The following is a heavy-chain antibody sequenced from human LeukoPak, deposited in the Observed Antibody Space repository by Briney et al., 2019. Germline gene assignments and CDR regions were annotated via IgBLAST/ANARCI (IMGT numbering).Heavy chain of an antibody. V-gene: IGHV4-34*01. CDR1: GGSFSGYH. Sequence: KPSETLSLTCAVYGGSFSGYHWSWIRQPPGKGLEWIGEINHSGSTNYNPSLKSRVTISVDTSKNQFSLKLSSVTAADTAVYYCARVMQQQLGGPYYYYYYYMDVWGKGTTVTVSS. D-gene: IGHD6-13*01. J-gene: IGHJ6*03. CDR3: ARVMQQQLGGPYYYYYYYMDV. CDR2: INHSGST.